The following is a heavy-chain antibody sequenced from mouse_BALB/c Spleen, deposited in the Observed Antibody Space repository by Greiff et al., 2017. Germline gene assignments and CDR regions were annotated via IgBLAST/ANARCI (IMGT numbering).Heavy chain of an antibody. CDR2: ISYSGST. D-gene: IGHD1-1*01. J-gene: IGHJ4*01. V-gene: IGHV3-2*02. CDR1: GYSITSDYA. CDR3: ARNYGSSYGAMDY. Sequence: EVQLVESGPGLVKPSQSLSLTCTVTGYSITSDYAWNWIRQFPGNKLEWMGYISYSGSTSYNPSLKSRISITRDTSKNQFFLQLNSVTTEDTATYYCARNYGSSYGAMDYWGQGTSVTVSS.